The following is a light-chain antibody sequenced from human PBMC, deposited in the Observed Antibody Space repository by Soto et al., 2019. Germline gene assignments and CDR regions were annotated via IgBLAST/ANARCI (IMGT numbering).Light chain of an antibody. V-gene: IGKV1-27*01. Sequence: DIQMTQSPSSLSASVGDRVTITCRASQGINNFLAWYQQKPGKVPKLLIYAASTLQSGVQSRFSGSGSGTDLTLTISSLQPEDVATYYFQKYNGAPLTFGPGTKVDIK. CDR3: QKYNGAPLT. CDR2: AAS. J-gene: IGKJ3*01. CDR1: QGINNF.